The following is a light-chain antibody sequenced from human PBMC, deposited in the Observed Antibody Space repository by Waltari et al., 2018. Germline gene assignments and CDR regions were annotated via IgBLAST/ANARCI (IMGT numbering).Light chain of an antibody. Sequence: YDLTQPPSVSVYPGQTAAITCSGDGLPKQYTFWYQQKSGQAPVLVMYDDNKRPSGSPGRFSGSSAGTVATVTITGAQVDDEADYYCYSKDTDGGSQGKIGGGTKLTVL. J-gene: IGLJ2*01. CDR1: GLPKQY. CDR3: YSKDTDGGSQGK. CDR2: DDN. V-gene: IGLV3-10*01.